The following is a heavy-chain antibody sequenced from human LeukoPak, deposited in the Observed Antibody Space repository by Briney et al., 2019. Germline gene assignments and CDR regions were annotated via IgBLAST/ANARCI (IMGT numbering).Heavy chain of an antibody. Sequence: PGGSLRPSCAASGFTVSSNYMSWVRQAPGKGLEWVAVVYSGGRTYYADSVKGRFTISRDNSKNTLYLQMNSLRAEDTAVYYCARVYYGSGSYADFDYWGQGTLVTVSS. CDR1: GFTVSSNY. D-gene: IGHD3-10*01. CDR3: ARVYYGSGSYADFDY. CDR2: VYSGGRT. V-gene: IGHV3-53*01. J-gene: IGHJ4*02.